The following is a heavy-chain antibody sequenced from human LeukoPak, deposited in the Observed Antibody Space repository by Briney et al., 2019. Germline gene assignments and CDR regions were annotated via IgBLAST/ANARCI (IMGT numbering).Heavy chain of an antibody. V-gene: IGHV4-59*01. J-gene: IGHJ4*02. Sequence: SSETLSLTCTVSGGSISSYYWSWIRQPPGKGLEWIGYIYYSGTTNYNPSLKSRVTISVDTSKNQFSLKLSSVTAADTAVYYCARGVYVAAAQYGYWGQGTLVTVSS. CDR3: ARGVYVAAAQYGY. CDR2: IYYSGTT. CDR1: GGSISSYY. D-gene: IGHD6-13*01.